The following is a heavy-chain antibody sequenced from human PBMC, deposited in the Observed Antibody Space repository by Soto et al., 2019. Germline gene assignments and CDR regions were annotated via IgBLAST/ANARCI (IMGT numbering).Heavy chain of an antibody. D-gene: IGHD5-12*01. Sequence: GASVKVSCKASGGTFSSYAISWVRQAPGQGLEWTGGIIPIFGTANYAQKFQGRVTITADESTSTAYMELSSLRSEDTAVYYCAREGYSGYDFVDYYGMDVWGQGTTVTVSS. J-gene: IGHJ6*02. CDR1: GGTFSSYA. CDR3: AREGYSGYDFVDYYGMDV. CDR2: IIPIFGTA. V-gene: IGHV1-69*13.